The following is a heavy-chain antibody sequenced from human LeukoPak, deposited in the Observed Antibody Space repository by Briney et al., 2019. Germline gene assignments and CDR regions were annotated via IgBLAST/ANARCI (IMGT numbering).Heavy chain of an antibody. D-gene: IGHD3-10*01. J-gene: IGHJ4*02. V-gene: IGHV3-21*01. Sequence: GGSLRLSCAASGFTFSSYSMNWVRQAPGKGLEWVSSITSSSGDIYYSDSVKGRFTTSRDNAKNSLYLQMNSLRAEDTAVYYCASITMVRVIGGKPFDYWGQGTPVTVSS. CDR2: ITSSSGDI. CDR3: ASITMVRVIGGKPFDY. CDR1: GFTFSSYS.